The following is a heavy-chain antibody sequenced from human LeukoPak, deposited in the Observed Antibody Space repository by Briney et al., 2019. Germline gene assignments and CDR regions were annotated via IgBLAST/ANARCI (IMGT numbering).Heavy chain of an antibody. Sequence: SETLSLTCTVSGGSISYYFWSWIRQPAGKGLEWIGRIYTSGSTNYNPSLKSRVTMSLDTSKNQFSLKLTSVTAADTAVYYCARDLRYSSGWYYFDYWGQGTLVTVSS. CDR3: ARDLRYSSGWYYFDY. CDR2: IYTSGST. J-gene: IGHJ4*02. V-gene: IGHV4-4*07. D-gene: IGHD6-19*01. CDR1: GGSISYYF.